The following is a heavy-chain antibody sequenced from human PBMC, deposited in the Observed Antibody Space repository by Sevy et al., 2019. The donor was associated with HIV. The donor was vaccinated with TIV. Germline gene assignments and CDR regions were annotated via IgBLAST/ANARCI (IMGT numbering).Heavy chain of an antibody. V-gene: IGHV3-49*03. CDR2: IRRNSYEPYGGTT. J-gene: IGHJ4*02. D-gene: IGHD4-17*01. CDR3: TRALATVVTPEYYFDY. CDR1: GFTFGDYA. Sequence: GESLKISCTASGFTFGDYAMSWFRQAPGKGLEWVAFIRRNSYEPYGGTTEYAASVKGRFTIQRDDSKSIAYLKMNSLKTEDTAFYYCTRALATVVTPEYYFDYWGQGTLVTVSS.